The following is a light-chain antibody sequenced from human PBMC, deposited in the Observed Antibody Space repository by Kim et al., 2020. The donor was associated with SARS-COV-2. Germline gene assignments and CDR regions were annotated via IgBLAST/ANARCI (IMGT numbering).Light chain of an antibody. CDR1: SSDVGGYNY. J-gene: IGLJ2*01. V-gene: IGLV2-14*03. Sequence: QSIPISCTGTSSDVGGYNYVSWYQPHPGKAPKLMIYDVSNRPSGVSNRFSGSKSGNTASLTISGLQAEDEADYYCSSYTSSSTLVVFGGGTQLTVL. CDR3: SSYTSSSTLVV. CDR2: DVS.